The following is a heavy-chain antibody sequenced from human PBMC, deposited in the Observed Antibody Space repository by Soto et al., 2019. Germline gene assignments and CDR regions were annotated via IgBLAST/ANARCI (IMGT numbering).Heavy chain of an antibody. Sequence: EVQLLESGGGLVQPGGSLRLSCAASGFTFSSYAMSWVRQAPGKGLEWVSAIIGSGGSTYYAASVKCRFTISRDNSKNTLYLQMNSLRAEDTAVYYCAKAGLNRGIAPAVSQGGYFDYWGQITLVTVAS. CDR1: GFTFSSYA. CDR2: IIGSGGST. CDR3: AKAGLNRGIAPAVSQGGYFDY. D-gene: IGHD6-13*01. V-gene: IGHV3-23*01. J-gene: IGHJ4*02.